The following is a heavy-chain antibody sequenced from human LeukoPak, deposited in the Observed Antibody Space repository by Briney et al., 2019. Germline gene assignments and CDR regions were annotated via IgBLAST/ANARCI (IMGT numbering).Heavy chain of an antibody. V-gene: IGHV4-31*03. J-gene: IGHJ4*02. CDR2: IYYSGST. D-gene: IGHD6-19*01. Sequence: PSETLSLTCTVSGGSISIGFYYWSWIRQHPGKGLEWIGYIYYSGSTYYNPSLKSRVTMSVDTSKNQFSLKLSSVTAADTAVYYCARFGEVHQWLYPFDYWGQGTLVTVSS. CDR1: GGSISIGFYY. CDR3: ARFGEVHQWLYPFDY.